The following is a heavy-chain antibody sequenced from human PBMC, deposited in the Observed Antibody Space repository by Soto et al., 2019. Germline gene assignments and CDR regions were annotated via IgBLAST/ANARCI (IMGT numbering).Heavy chain of an antibody. CDR2: VSASGGGT. J-gene: IGHJ3*02. CDR3: AKAISGSWRDVFDI. CDR1: GFTFSSYA. D-gene: IGHD6-13*01. Sequence: GESLKISCAGSGFTFSSYARRWVRHPTGKGLEWVSSVSASGGGTYYTDSVKGRFTISRDNSNYTVYLQMNSLRADDTAIYYCAKAISGSWRDVFDIWGQGRMVTVSS. V-gene: IGHV3-23*01.